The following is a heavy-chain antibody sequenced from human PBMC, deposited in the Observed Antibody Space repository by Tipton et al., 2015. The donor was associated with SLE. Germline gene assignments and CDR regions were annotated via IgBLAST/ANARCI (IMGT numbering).Heavy chain of an antibody. CDR1: GGTFSSSA. J-gene: IGHJ6*03. CDR2: IIPMLRTS. Sequence: QSGPEVKKPGSSVKVSCKASGGTFSSSAISWVRQAPGQGLEWMGGIIPMLRTSNYAQKFQGRVTITTDESTNTAYMELRSLRSDDTAVYYCVLVITNYYYYYMDVWGKGTTVTVSS. V-gene: IGHV1-69*05. CDR3: VLVITNYYYYYMDV. D-gene: IGHD3-9*01.